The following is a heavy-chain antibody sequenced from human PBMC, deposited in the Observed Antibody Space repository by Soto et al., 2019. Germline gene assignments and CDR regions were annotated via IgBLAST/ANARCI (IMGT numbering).Heavy chain of an antibody. D-gene: IGHD3-10*01. Sequence: QVQLVESGGGVVQPGRSLRLSCAASGFTFSSYGMHWVRQAPGKGLEWVAVIWYDGSNKYYADSVKGRFTISRDNSKNTLYLQMNSLRAEDTAVYYCARDGRDYYGSGTPAGWFDPWGRGTLVTVSS. CDR2: IWYDGSNK. CDR1: GFTFSSYG. J-gene: IGHJ5*02. V-gene: IGHV3-33*01. CDR3: ARDGRDYYGSGTPAGWFDP.